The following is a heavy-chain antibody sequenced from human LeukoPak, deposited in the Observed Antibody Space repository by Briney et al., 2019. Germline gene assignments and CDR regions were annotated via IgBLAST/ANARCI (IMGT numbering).Heavy chain of an antibody. CDR2: IKSKTDDGTT. CDR3: TTASSSWYSPWDYFDY. Sequence: GGSLRLSRAASGFTFSNAWMSWVRQAPGKGLEWVGGIKSKTDDGTTDYAAPVKGRVTSSRDGSKNTLYLQMNSLKTEDTAVYYCTTASSSWYSPWDYFDYWGQGTLVTVSS. D-gene: IGHD6-13*01. CDR1: GFTFSNAW. V-gene: IGHV3-15*01. J-gene: IGHJ4*02.